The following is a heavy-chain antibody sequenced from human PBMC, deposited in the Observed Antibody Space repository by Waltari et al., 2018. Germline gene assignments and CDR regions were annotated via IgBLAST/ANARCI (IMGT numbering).Heavy chain of an antibody. D-gene: IGHD6-6*01. Sequence: QVQLQESGPGLVKPSETLSLTCTVSGRSIRSHSWSWIRQPPGRGLAWIGYIYYSGSTNHNPSLKSRFTISVDTSKTQFARKLGSVTAADTAVYYCARDFYSSSGWFDPWGQGTLVTVSS. CDR2: IYYSGST. CDR3: ARDFYSSSGWFDP. V-gene: IGHV4-59*11. CDR1: GRSIRSHS. J-gene: IGHJ5*02.